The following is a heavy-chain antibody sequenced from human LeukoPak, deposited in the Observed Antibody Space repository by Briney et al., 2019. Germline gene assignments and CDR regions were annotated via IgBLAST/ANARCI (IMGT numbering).Heavy chain of an antibody. CDR2: MNEDGSHV. Sequence: XXAPGXGXEWVANMNEDGSHVYYVGSVKGRFTISRDNAKSSLYLQMNSLRAEDTAVYYCATHSGFRHDYWGQGTLVTVSS. D-gene: IGHD5-18*01. J-gene: IGHJ4*02. CDR3: ATHSGFRHDY. V-gene: IGHV3-7*01.